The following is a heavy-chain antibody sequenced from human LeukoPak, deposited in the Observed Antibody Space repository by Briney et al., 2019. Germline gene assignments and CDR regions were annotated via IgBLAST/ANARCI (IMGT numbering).Heavy chain of an antibody. CDR1: GFTFSSYW. D-gene: IGHD2-21*01. Sequence: GGSLRLSCAASGFTFSSYWMSWVRQAPGKGLEWLANINQDGSQKTYVDSVKGRFTISRDNAKNSLDLQMNSLRAGDTAVYYCARSLWPEDYWGQGTLVTVSS. J-gene: IGHJ4*02. V-gene: IGHV3-7*01. CDR2: INQDGSQK. CDR3: ARSLWPEDY.